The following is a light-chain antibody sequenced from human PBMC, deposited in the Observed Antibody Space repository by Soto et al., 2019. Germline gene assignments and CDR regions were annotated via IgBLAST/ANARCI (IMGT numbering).Light chain of an antibody. Sequence: EIVMTQSPATLSVSPGARAPLSCRASQSVSSNLARHQQKPGQAPRILMYDASTRATGIPARFSGSGSGTEFTLTISSLQSEDFAVYYCQQYHNWPITFGQGTRLEIK. CDR3: QQYHNWPIT. V-gene: IGKV3-15*01. CDR1: QSVSSN. J-gene: IGKJ5*01. CDR2: DAS.